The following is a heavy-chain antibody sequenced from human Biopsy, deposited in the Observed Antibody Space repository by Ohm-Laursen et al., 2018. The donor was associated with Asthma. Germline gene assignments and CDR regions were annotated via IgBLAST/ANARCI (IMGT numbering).Heavy chain of an antibody. J-gene: IGHJ4*02. CDR2: ISFDGTTT. CDR3: LHGADV. D-gene: IGHD4-17*01. Sequence: SLRLSCSASGFTFSRYWMHWVRQAPGKGLVWVSRISFDGTTTTYADSVRGRFTISRDNAKNTLYLQMNSLRAEDTAVYYCLHGADVGGQGILVSVSS. V-gene: IGHV3-74*01. CDR1: GFTFSRYW.